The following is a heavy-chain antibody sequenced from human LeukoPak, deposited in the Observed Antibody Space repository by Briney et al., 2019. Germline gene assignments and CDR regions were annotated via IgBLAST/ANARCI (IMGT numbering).Heavy chain of an antibody. D-gene: IGHD4-11*01. CDR3: ARDYPYSYYMNV. V-gene: IGHV3-21*01. J-gene: IGHJ6*03. CDR1: GFSFSHYA. Sequence: PGGSLRLSCAGSGFSFSHYAINWVRQAPGKGLGWVSSITSSSDYIYYADSVKGRFTISRDNAKNLLFLQMNSLRAEDTAVYYCARDYPYSYYMNVWGNGTTVTVSS. CDR2: ITSSSDYI.